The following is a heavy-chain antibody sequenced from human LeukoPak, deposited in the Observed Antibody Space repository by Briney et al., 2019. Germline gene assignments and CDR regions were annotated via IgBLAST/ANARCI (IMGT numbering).Heavy chain of an antibody. CDR1: GFTVSSNY. Sequence: GGSLRLSCAASGFTVSSNYMSWVRQAPGKGLERVSVIYSGGATYYTDSVKGRFTISRDNSKSTLYLQMNSLRAVDTAVHYCARGGYDSGSYYKGPLYYFDYWGQGTLVTVSS. V-gene: IGHV3-53*01. CDR3: ARGGYDSGSYYKGPLYYFDY. D-gene: IGHD3-10*01. J-gene: IGHJ4*02. CDR2: IYSGGAT.